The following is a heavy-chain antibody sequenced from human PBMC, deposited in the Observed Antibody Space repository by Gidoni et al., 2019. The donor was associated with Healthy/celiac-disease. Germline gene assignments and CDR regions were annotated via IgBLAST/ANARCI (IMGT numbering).Heavy chain of an antibody. J-gene: IGHJ3*02. V-gene: IGHV4-39*01. Sequence: KGLEWIGSIYYSGSTYYNPSLKSRVTISVDTSKNQFSLKLSSVTAADTAVYYCARLATMVRGSQDAFDIWGQGTMVTVSS. CDR3: ARLATMVRGSQDAFDI. CDR2: IYYSGST. D-gene: IGHD3-10*01.